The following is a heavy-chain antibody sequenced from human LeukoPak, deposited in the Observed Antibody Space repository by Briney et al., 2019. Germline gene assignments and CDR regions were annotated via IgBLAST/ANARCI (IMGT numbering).Heavy chain of an antibody. D-gene: IGHD2-21*01. Sequence: GGSLRLSCEASGFSFSHYAMSWVRQAPGKGLEWLSSIDYSTNSAYYADSVKGRFTISRDNSMKTVFLQVNSLRAEDTALYFCVKDRDSGRQAHDAFDVWGQGTMVLVS. CDR2: IDYSTNSA. CDR1: GFSFSHYA. J-gene: IGHJ3*01. V-gene: IGHV3-23*01. CDR3: VKDRDSGRQAHDAFDV.